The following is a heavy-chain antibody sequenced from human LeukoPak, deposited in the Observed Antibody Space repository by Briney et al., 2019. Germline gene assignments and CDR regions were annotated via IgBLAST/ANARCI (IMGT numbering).Heavy chain of an antibody. CDR3: ARGGRYCSSTSCCYYWFDP. CDR2: INHSGST. CDR1: GGSFSGYY. Sequence: SETLSLTCAVYGGSFSGYYWSWIRQPPGKGLEWIGEINHSGSTNYNPSLKSRVTISVDTSKNQFSLKLSSVTAADTAVYYCARGGRYCSSTSCCYYWFDPWGQGTLVTVSS. D-gene: IGHD2-2*01. J-gene: IGHJ5*02. V-gene: IGHV4-34*01.